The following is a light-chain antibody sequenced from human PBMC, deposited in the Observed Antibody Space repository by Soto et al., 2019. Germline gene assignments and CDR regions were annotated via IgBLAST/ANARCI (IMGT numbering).Light chain of an antibody. CDR3: QHYGGMWT. V-gene: IGKV1-5*03. CDR2: KAS. J-gene: IGKJ1*01. CDR1: QTISSW. Sequence: DIQMTQSPSTLSGSVGDRVTITCRASQTISSWLAWYQQKPGKAPKLLIYKASTLKSGVPSRFSGSVSGTEFTLTISSLQPDDFATYYCQHYGGMWTFGQGTKVDIK.